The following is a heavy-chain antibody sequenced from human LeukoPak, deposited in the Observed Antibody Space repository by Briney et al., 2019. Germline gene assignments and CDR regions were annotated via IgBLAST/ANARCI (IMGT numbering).Heavy chain of an antibody. V-gene: IGHV4-34*01. CDR1: GGSFSGYY. Sequence: SETLSLTCAVYGGSFSGYYWSWIRQPPGKGLEWIGEINHSRSTNYHPSLNSPVTISVDTSNDHFSLKLSSVTAADTAVYYCARIIVVDNFDAFDIWGQGTMVTVSS. D-gene: IGHD3-22*01. CDR2: INHSRST. J-gene: IGHJ3*02. CDR3: ARIIVVDNFDAFDI.